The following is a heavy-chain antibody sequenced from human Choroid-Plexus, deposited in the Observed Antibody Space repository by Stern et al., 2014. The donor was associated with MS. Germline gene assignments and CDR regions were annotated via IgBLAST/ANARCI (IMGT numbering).Heavy chain of an antibody. CDR3: AKDRQYLTYFFDH. V-gene: IGHV3-30*18. CDR1: GFTLGSCA. D-gene: IGHD2/OR15-2a*01. J-gene: IGHJ5*02. Sequence: QVKLGESGGGVVQPGRPLRLSCVASGFTLGSCAMHWVRQAPGKGLEWVAGVSYDGSNKYYADSVKGRFTISRDNSQNTLYMQMSSLRPEDTAVYYCAKDRQYLTYFFDHWGQGSLVTVSS. CDR2: VSYDGSNK.